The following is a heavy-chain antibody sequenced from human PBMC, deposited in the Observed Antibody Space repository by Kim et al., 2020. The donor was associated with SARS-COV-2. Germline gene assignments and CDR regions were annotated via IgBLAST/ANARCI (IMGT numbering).Heavy chain of an antibody. V-gene: IGHV3-23*01. Sequence: GGSLRLSCAASGFTFSSYAMSWVRQAPGKGLEWVSVISGSGDSTYYADSVKGRFTISRDNSKNTLYLQMNSLRAEDTAVYYCAKGGSSSSFDYWGQGTLVTVSS. CDR3: AKGGSSSSFDY. CDR1: GFTFSSYA. CDR2: ISGSGDST. D-gene: IGHD6-6*01. J-gene: IGHJ4*02.